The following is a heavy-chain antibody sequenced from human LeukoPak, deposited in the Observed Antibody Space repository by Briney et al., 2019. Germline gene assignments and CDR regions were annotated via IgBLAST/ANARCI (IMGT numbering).Heavy chain of an antibody. J-gene: IGHJ4*02. D-gene: IGHD6-19*01. CDR3: ATDGGTRGAVAGYFDY. CDR1: GYTFIDYY. CDR2: INPNTGGT. Sequence: ASVKVSFKASGYTFIDYYVHWVRQAPGQGLEWMGYINPNTGGTNFAQKFQGWVTMTRDTSISTAYMELSRLKSDDTAVYYCATDGGTRGAVAGYFDYWGQGTLVTVSS. V-gene: IGHV1-2*04.